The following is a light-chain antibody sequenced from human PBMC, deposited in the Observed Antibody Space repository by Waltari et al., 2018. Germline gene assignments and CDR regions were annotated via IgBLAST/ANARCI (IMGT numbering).Light chain of an antibody. Sequence: SYELTQPPSVSVSPGQTASITCSGHKLGDNYAPWYQQKLAQSPVVVIFQNNKRPSGIPERFSGSNSGNTATLTISGTQAMDEADYYCQAWDSSTAHVVFGGGTKLTVL. J-gene: IGLJ2*01. V-gene: IGLV3-1*01. CDR2: QNN. CDR1: KLGDNY. CDR3: QAWDSSTAHVV.